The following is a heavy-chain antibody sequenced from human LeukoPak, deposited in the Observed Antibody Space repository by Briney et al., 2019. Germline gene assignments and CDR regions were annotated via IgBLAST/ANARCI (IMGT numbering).Heavy chain of an antibody. Sequence: SETLSLTCAVSGGSISSDGYSWSWIRQPPGKGLEWIGYIYHSGSTYYNPSLKSRVTISVDRSKNQFSLKLSSVTAADTAVYYCARSLTIFGVAHDAFDIWGQGTMVTVSS. J-gene: IGHJ3*02. CDR1: GGSISSDGYS. D-gene: IGHD3-3*01. CDR2: IYHSGST. CDR3: ARSLTIFGVAHDAFDI. V-gene: IGHV4-30-2*01.